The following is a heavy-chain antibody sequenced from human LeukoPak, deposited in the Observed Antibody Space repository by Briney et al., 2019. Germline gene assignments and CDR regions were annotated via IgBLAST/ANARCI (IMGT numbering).Heavy chain of an antibody. CDR2: IYYSGGT. Sequence: SETLSLTCTVSGGSISSSSYYWGWTRQPPGKGLEWIGSIYYSGGTYYNPSLKSRVTISVDTSKNQFSLKLSSVTAADTAVYYCARGAAAGMDYWGQGTLVTVSS. V-gene: IGHV4-39*01. CDR3: ARGAAAGMDY. D-gene: IGHD6-13*01. J-gene: IGHJ4*02. CDR1: GGSISSSSYY.